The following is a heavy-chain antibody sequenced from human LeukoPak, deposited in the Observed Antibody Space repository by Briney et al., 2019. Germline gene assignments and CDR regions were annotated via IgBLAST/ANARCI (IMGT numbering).Heavy chain of an antibody. V-gene: IGHV1-2*06. CDR2: INPSSGVT. CDR3: ARDLSSTPNWEFDY. D-gene: IGHD7-27*01. Sequence: VSVKVFCNTSGYTFNGYFIHWVRQAAGQGLEWMGRINPSSGVTEYAQNFQGRVAMSRDTSISTASMELSWLTSDDTAVYYCARDLSSTPNWEFDYWGQGTLVTVSS. CDR1: GYTFNGYF. J-gene: IGHJ4*02.